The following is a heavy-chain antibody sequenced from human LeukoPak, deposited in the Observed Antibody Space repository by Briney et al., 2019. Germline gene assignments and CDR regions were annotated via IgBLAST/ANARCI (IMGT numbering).Heavy chain of an antibody. D-gene: IGHD4-23*01. CDR1: GFTFSSYR. J-gene: IGHJ4*02. V-gene: IGHV3-48*02. CDR2: ISSSSSTI. CDR3: ASEGYGGKSIEACDY. Sequence: PGGSLRLSCEASGFTFSSYRMNWVRQAPGKGLEWVSYISSSSSTIYYADSVKGRFTISRDNAKNPLYLQMNSLRDEDTAVYYCASEGYGGKSIEACDYWGQGTLVTVSS.